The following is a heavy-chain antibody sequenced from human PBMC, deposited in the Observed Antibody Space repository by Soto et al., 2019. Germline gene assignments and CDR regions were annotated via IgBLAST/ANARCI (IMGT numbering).Heavy chain of an antibody. CDR2: IYSSGSA. V-gene: IGHV4-4*07. J-gene: IGHJ4*02. CDR1: RASIYTYS. CDR3: ATIVGANDY. Sequence: SETLSLTCTVSRASIYTYSWTWIRQPAGKGLQWIGHIYSSGSANYSPSLKSRVSMSVDSAKNQISLKLSSVTAADTAVYYCATIVGANDYWGQGTLVTVSS. D-gene: IGHD1-26*01.